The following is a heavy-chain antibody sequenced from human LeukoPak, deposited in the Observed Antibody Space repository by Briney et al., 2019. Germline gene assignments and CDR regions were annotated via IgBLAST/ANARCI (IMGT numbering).Heavy chain of an antibody. Sequence: GGSLRLSCAASGFIFSRFWMSWIRQAPGKGLEWVANIKQDGSEKYYVDSVKGRFTISRDNAKNSLYLQMNSLRAEDTALYYCAKLQALPLWSSFDSWGQGTLVTVSS. CDR1: GFIFSRFW. D-gene: IGHD3-10*01. CDR3: AKLQALPLWSSFDS. J-gene: IGHJ4*02. V-gene: IGHV3-7*01. CDR2: IKQDGSEK.